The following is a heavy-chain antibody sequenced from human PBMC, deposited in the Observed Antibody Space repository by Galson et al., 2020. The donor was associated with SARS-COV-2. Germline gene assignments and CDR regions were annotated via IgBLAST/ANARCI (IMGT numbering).Heavy chain of an antibody. CDR1: GYTFTSYD. D-gene: IGHD3-10*01. CDR3: ARPMVRGVIGRLHYYYYGMDV. CDR2: MNPNSGNT. J-gene: IGHJ6*02. V-gene: IGHV1-8*01. Sequence: ASVKVSCKASGYTFTSYDINWVRQATGQGLEWMGWMNPNSGNTGYAQKFQGRVTMTRNTSISTAYMELSSLRSEDTAVYYCARPMVRGVIGRLHYYYYGMDVWGQGTTVTVSS.